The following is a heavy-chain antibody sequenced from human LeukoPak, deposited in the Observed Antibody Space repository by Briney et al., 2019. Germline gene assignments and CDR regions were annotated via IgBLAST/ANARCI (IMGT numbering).Heavy chain of an antibody. CDR3: ARDTVTTFRFRDYQHYGMDV. D-gene: IGHD4-17*01. CDR2: IYSGGST. J-gene: IGHJ6*02. CDR1: GFTVSSNY. Sequence: GGSLRLSCAASGFTVSSNYMSWVRQAPGKGLEWVSVIYSGGSTYYADSVRGRFTISRDNSKNTLYLQMNSLRAEDTAVYHCARDTVTTFRFRDYQHYGMDVWGQGTTVTVSS. V-gene: IGHV3-53*01.